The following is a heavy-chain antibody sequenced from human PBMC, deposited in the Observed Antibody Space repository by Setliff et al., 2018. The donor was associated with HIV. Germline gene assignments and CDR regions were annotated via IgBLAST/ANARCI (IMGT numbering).Heavy chain of an antibody. CDR3: ARVGERWLQFYYFDN. CDR2: INPSGGST. J-gene: IGHJ4*02. D-gene: IGHD5-12*01. CDR1: GDTFTGYY. V-gene: IGHV1-46*01. Sequence: ASVKVSCKASGDTFTGYYMHWVRQAPGQGLEWLGVINPSGGSTSYAQKFQGRVTMTRGTSTGTVYMELRSLRSEDTAVYYCARVGERWLQFYYFDNWGQGTLVTVSS.